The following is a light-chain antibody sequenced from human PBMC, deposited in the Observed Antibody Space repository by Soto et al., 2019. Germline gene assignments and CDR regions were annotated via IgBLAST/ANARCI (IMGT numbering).Light chain of an antibody. J-gene: IGLJ2*01. CDR1: SSDVGGYNS. Sequence: QSALTQPRSVSGSPGQSVTISCTGTSSDVGGYNSVSWYQQYPGKAPKVMIYDVSKRPSGVPDRFSGSKSGNTASLTISGLQAEDEDDYYCCSYAGTYNVVFGGGTKLTVL. CDR2: DVS. V-gene: IGLV2-11*01. CDR3: CSYAGTYNVV.